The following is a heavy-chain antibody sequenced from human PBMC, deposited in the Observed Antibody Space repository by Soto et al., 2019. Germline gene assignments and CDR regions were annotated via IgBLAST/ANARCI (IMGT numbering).Heavy chain of an antibody. CDR1: GGSISSYY. V-gene: IGHV4-59*01. J-gene: IGHJ6*03. D-gene: IGHD3-3*01. CDR3: ARDSANYDFWSGARYYYYYMDV. CDR2: IYYSGST. Sequence: SETLSLTCTVSGGSISSYYWSWIRQPPGKGLEWIGYIYYSGSTNYNPSLKSRVTISVDTSKNQFSLKLSSVTAADTAVYYCARDSANYDFWSGARYYYYYMDVWGNGTTVTVSS.